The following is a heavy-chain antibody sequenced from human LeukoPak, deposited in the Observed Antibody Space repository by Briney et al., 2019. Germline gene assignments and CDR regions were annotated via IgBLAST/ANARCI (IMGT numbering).Heavy chain of an antibody. J-gene: IGHJ4*02. CDR1: GFSFSTCA. D-gene: IGHD3-10*02. V-gene: IGHV3-23*01. CDR2: ISGSGSNT. Sequence: GGSLRLSCAASGFSFSTCAMNWVRQAPGKGLEWVSAISGSGSNTYYADSVKGRFTISRDNSKNTLYLQMNSLGAEDTALYYCAKDVRGYNRPFDYWGQGTLVAVSS. CDR3: AKDVRGYNRPFDY.